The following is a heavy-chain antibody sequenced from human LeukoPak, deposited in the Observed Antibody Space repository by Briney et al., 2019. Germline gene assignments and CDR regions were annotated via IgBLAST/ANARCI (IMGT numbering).Heavy chain of an antibody. CDR2: ISSGGTYE. CDR1: GFTFSSYS. J-gene: IGHJ4*02. D-gene: IGHD3-10*01. V-gene: IGHV3-30*03. CDR3: ARDSTYYYDSGSSGPHYFDN. Sequence: PGGSLRLSCAASGFTFSSYSMNWVRQAPGKGLEWVSLISSGGTYEYYADSVKGRFTISRDNSKNTLYLQLNSLRAEDTAAYYCARDSTYYYDSGSSGPHYFDNWGQGTLVTVSS.